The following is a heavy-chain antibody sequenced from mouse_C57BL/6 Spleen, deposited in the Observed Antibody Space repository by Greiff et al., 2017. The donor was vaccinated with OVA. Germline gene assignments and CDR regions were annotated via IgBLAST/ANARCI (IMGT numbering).Heavy chain of an antibody. CDR1: GYTFTSYW. V-gene: IGHV1-52*01. D-gene: IGHD2-1*01. Sequence: VQLQQPGAELVRPGSSVKLSCKASGYTFTSYWMHWVKQRPIQGLEWIGNIDPSDSETHYNQKFKDKATLTVDKSSSTAYMQLSSLTSEDSAVYYCARLEEGNYGYWGQGTTLTVSS. CDR3: ARLEEGNYGY. CDR2: IDPSDSET. J-gene: IGHJ2*01.